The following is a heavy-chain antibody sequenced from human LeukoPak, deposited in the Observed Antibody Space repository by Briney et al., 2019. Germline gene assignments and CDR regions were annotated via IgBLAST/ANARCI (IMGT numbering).Heavy chain of an antibody. CDR3: ARDKLGYCSGGSCYGSAFDI. V-gene: IGHV4-39*07. D-gene: IGHD2-15*01. Sequence: SETLSLTCTVSGGSMSIQKYYWGWIRQSPGKGLEWIGSIFYSGSTNYNPSLKSRVTISVDTSKNQFSLKLSSVTAADTAVYYCARDKLGYCSGGSCYGSAFDIWGQGTMVTVSS. J-gene: IGHJ3*02. CDR1: GGSMSIQKYY. CDR2: IFYSGST.